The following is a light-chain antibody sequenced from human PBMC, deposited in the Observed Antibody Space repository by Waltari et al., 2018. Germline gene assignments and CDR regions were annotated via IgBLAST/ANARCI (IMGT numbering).Light chain of an antibody. J-gene: IGLJ2*01. V-gene: IGLV1-44*01. CDR3: AAWDDSLHVV. CDR1: SSNIGSNT. CDR2: SNN. Sequence: QSVLTQPPSASGTPGQRVTISCSGSSSNIGSNTVNWYQQLPGTAPKLLTYSNNQRPSGVPDRFSGSKSGTSASLAISGLQSEDEADYYCAAWDDSLHVVFGGGTKLTVL.